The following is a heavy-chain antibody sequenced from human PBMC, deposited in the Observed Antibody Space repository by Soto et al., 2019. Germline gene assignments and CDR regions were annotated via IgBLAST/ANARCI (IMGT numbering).Heavy chain of an antibody. CDR3: ARHWGSSTSYYYYYYGMDV. CDR2: IDPSDSYT. J-gene: IGHJ6*02. Sequence: GESLKISCKGSGYSFTSYWISWVRQMPGKGLEWMGRIDPSDSYTNYSPSFQGHVTISADKFISTAYLQRSSLKASDTAMYYCARHWGSSTSYYYYYYGMDVWGQGTTVTVSS. D-gene: IGHD2-2*01. V-gene: IGHV5-10-1*01. CDR1: GYSFTSYW.